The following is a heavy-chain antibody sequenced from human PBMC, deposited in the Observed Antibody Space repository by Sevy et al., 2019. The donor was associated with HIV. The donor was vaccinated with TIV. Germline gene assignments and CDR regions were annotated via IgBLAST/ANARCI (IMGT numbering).Heavy chain of an antibody. V-gene: IGHV3-23*01. Sequence: GGSLRLSCTASGFTFSNHAMTWVRQAPGKGLECVSAISASGGSTSYSDSVRGRFTISRDNSKNTLYLQMNSLRTEDTALDYCVAGSTSVGGWSSYYLDVWGKGTTVTVSS. CDR3: VAGSTSVGGWSSYYLDV. D-gene: IGHD2-2*01. CDR1: GFTFSNHA. J-gene: IGHJ6*03. CDR2: ISASGGST.